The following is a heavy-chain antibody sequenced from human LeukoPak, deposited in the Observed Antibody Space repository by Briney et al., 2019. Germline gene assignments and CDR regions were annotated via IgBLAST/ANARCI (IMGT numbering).Heavy chain of an antibody. D-gene: IGHD3-10*01. CDR2: ISSNSLHI. V-gene: IGHV3-21*01. CDR1: GFTFSDQS. Sequence: GGSLRLSCAAYGFTFSDQSMNWVRQAPGKGLEWVSSISSNSLHIFYADSVKGRFTISRDNAKNSLYLQMNNLGAEDTAVYYCVGPDSQFDCWGQGTLVTVSS. CDR3: VGPDSQFDC. J-gene: IGHJ4*02.